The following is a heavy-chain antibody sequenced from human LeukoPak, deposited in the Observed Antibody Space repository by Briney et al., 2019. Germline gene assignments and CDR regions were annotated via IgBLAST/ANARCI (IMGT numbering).Heavy chain of an antibody. Sequence: GGSLRLSCAPSGFTFTTSWMSWVRQAPGKGLEWLANIKPDGSEKNYVDSVRGRFTISRDNAKNSLYLEMNSLRAEDTAVYYCVRGAWYYIYWGQGTLVSVSS. CDR2: IKPDGSEK. CDR3: VRGAWYYIY. J-gene: IGHJ4*02. CDR1: GFTFTTSW. V-gene: IGHV3-7*01. D-gene: IGHD6-19*01.